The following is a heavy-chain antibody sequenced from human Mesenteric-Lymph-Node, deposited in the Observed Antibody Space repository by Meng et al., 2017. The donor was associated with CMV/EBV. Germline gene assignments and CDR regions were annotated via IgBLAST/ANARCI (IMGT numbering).Heavy chain of an antibody. CDR1: GGSISSGGYH. CDR3: ARENNTDTVRVFDS. V-gene: IGHV4-31*02. CDR2: IDSSGST. Sequence: SGGSISSGGYHWSWIRQYPGKGLEWIGNIDSSGSTYFTPSLRSRVIILVNTSQNEFSLHLHFVTAADTAVYYCARENNTDTVRVFDSWGQGILVTVSS. D-gene: IGHD4-11*01. J-gene: IGHJ4*02.